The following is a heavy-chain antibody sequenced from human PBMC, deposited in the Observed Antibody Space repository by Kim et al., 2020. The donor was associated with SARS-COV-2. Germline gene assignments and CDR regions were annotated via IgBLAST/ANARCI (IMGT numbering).Heavy chain of an antibody. J-gene: IGHJ3*02. CDR2: FDPEDGET. CDR3: ATDTLPHWGYVWGSYRLSDAFDI. V-gene: IGHV1-24*01. D-gene: IGHD3-16*02. CDR1: GYTLTELS. Sequence: ASVKVSCKVSGYTLTELSMHWVRQAPGKGLEWMGGFDPEDGETIYAQKFQGRVTMTEDTSTDTAYMELSSLRSEDTAVYYCATDTLPHWGYVWGSYRLSDAFDIWGQGTMVTVSS.